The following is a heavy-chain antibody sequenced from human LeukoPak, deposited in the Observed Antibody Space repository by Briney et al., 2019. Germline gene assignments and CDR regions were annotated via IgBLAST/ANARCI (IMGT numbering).Heavy chain of an antibody. V-gene: IGHV4-34*01. CDR1: GGSFSGYY. CDR2: INHSGFI. CDR3: ARGQRAFDI. J-gene: IGHJ2*01. Sequence: SETLSLTCDVYGGSFSGYYWSWTRQPPGKGLEWIGEINHSGFINYNPSLKSRVIISRDTSKIQFSLKLTSVTAADTAVYYCARGQRAFDIWGRGTLVTVPS.